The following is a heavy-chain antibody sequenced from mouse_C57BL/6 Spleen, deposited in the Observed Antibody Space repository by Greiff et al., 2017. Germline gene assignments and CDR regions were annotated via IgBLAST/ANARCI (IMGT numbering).Heavy chain of an antibody. CDR1: GYTFTSYT. J-gene: IGHJ4*01. CDR3: ARGGDYDDAMDD. CDR2: INPSSGST. V-gene: IGHV1-4*01. D-gene: IGHD2-4*01. Sequence: QVQLQQSGAELVRPGASVKMSCKASGYTFTSYTMHWVQQRPGQGLEWIGYINPSSGSTKYNQKFKDKATLTADKSSSTAYMQLSSLTSEDAAVYWCARGGDYDDAMDDWGQGTSVTVSS.